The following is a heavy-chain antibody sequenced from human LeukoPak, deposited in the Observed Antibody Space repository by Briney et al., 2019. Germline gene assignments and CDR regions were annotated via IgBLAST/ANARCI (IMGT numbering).Heavy chain of an antibody. CDR3: ARVRYNWNGGSAFDI. CDR2: IYYST. V-gene: IGHV4-59*01. Sequence: PSETLSLTCAVYGGSFSGYYWSWIRQSPEKGLEWIGYIYYSTNYNPSLKSRVTISKDTSKNQFSLRLSSVTAADTAMYFCARVRYNWNGGSAFDIWGHGTMVTVSS. D-gene: IGHD1-1*01. CDR1: GGSFSGYY. J-gene: IGHJ3*02.